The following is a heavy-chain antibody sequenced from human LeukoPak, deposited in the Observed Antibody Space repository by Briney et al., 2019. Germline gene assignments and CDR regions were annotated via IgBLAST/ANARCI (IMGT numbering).Heavy chain of an antibody. D-gene: IGHD3-22*01. CDR3: ARSGTMIVADLDY. V-gene: IGHV1-69*05. CDR2: IIPIFGTA. Sequence: SVKVSCKASGGTLSSYAISWVRQAPGQGLEWMGRIIPIFGTAKYAQKFQGRVTITTEESTSTAYMELSSLRSEDTAVYYCARSGTMIVADLDYWGQGTLVTVSS. CDR1: GGTLSSYA. J-gene: IGHJ4*02.